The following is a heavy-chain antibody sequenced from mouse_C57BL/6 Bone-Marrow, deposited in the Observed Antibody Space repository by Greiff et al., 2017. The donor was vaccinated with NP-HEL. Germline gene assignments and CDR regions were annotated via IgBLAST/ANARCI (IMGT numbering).Heavy chain of an antibody. CDR3: ARDLNYYGSSYWYFDV. D-gene: IGHD1-1*01. CDR2: IDPSDSYT. CDR1: GYTFTSYW. J-gene: IGHJ1*03. Sequence: QVQLQQPGAELVMPGASVKLSCKASGYTFTSYWMHWVKPRPGQGLEWIGEIDPSDSYTNYNQKFKGKSTLTVDKSSSTAYMQLSSLTSEDSAVYYCARDLNYYGSSYWYFDVWGTGTTVTVSS. V-gene: IGHV1-69*01.